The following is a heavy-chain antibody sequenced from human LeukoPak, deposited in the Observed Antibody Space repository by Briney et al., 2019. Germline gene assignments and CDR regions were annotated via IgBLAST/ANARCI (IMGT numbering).Heavy chain of an antibody. J-gene: IGHJ4*02. CDR1: GGTFSSYA. CDR3: ARVLRYYDILTGYYTEARFDY. V-gene: IGHV1-69*13. CDR2: IIPIFGTA. D-gene: IGHD3-9*01. Sequence: SVKVSCKASGGTFSSYAISWVRQAPGQGLEWMGGIIPIFGTANYAQKFQGRVTITADESTSTAYVELSSLRSEDTAVYYCARVLRYYDILTGYYTEARFDYWGQGTLVTVSS.